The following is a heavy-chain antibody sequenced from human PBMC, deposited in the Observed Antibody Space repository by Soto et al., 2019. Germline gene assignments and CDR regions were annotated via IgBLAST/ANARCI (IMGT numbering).Heavy chain of an antibody. D-gene: IGHD3-3*01. Sequence: ASVKVSCKASGGTFSSYAISWVRQAPGQGLEWMGGIIPIFGTANYAQKFQGRVTITADESTSTAYMELSSLRSEDTAVYYCARSREGRDYDFWSGYLIDAFDIWGQGTMVTVSS. CDR2: IIPIFGTA. J-gene: IGHJ3*02. CDR3: ARSREGRDYDFWSGYLIDAFDI. CDR1: GGTFSSYA. V-gene: IGHV1-69*13.